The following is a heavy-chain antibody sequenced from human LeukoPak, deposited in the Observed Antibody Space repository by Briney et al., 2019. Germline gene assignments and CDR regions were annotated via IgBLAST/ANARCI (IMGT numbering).Heavy chain of an antibody. CDR2: ISYDGSNK. CDR1: GFTFSSYA. V-gene: IGHV3-30-3*01. Sequence: GRSLRLSCAASGFTFSSYAMHWVRQAPGKGLEWVAVISYDGSNKYYADSVKGRFTISRDNAKNSLFLQMNSLRAEDTAVYYCARVEGGSGSYYRTLDHWGQGTLVTVSS. CDR3: ARVEGGSGSYYRTLDH. D-gene: IGHD3-10*01. J-gene: IGHJ4*02.